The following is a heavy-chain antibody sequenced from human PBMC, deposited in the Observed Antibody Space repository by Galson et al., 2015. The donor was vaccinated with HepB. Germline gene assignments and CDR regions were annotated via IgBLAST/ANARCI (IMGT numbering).Heavy chain of an antibody. Sequence: LRLSCAASGFPFSSYGMHWVRQAPGKGLEWVAVISYDGSNKYYADSVKGRFTISRDNSKNTLYLQMNSLRAEDTAVYYCAKDLGLAVANGMDVWGQGTTVTVSS. J-gene: IGHJ6*02. V-gene: IGHV3-30*18. CDR1: GFPFSSYG. CDR2: ISYDGSNK. D-gene: IGHD6-19*01. CDR3: AKDLGLAVANGMDV.